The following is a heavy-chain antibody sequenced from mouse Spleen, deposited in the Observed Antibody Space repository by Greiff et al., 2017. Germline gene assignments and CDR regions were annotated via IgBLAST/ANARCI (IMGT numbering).Heavy chain of an antibody. Sequence: DVMLVESGGGLVQPGGSLKLSCATSGYTFSDYYMYWVRQTPEKRLEWVAKISNGGGSTYYPDTVKGRFTISRDNAKTTLYLQMSRLKAEDTSKYDSAFSDYAMDYWGQGTSVTVSS. CDR1: GYTFSDYY. D-gene: IGHD3-1*01. CDR2: ISNGGGST. CDR3: AFSDYAMDY. V-gene: IGHV5-12*02. J-gene: IGHJ4*01.